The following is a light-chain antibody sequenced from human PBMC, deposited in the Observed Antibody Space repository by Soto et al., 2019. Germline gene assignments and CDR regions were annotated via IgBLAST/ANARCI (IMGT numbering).Light chain of an antibody. CDR3: QQYGGSPQT. Sequence: EIVLTQSPGTLALSPGEGATLSCRASQSVSKYLAWYQQKPGQAPRLLIYGASSRATGIPDSFSGSGSGTDFTLTISRVEPEDFAVYYCQQYGGSPQTFGQGTKVEIK. V-gene: IGKV3-20*01. CDR2: GAS. J-gene: IGKJ1*01. CDR1: QSVSKY.